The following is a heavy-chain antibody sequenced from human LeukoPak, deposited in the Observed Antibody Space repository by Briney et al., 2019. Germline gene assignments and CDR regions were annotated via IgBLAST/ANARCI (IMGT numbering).Heavy chain of an antibody. V-gene: IGHV3-30*18. D-gene: IGHD3-9*01. Sequence: GGSLRLSCAASGFTFSSYGMHWVRQAPGKGLEWVAVISYDGSNKYYADSVKSRFTISRDNSKNTLYLQMNSLRAEDTAVYYCAKVEARGILTGFLFDYWGQGTLVTVSS. CDR1: GFTFSSYG. CDR2: ISYDGSNK. CDR3: AKVEARGILTGFLFDY. J-gene: IGHJ4*02.